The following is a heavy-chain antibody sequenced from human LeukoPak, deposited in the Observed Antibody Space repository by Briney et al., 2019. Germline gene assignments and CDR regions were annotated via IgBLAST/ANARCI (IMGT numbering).Heavy chain of an antibody. J-gene: IGHJ4*02. CDR2: IYYSRST. CDR3: ARVPTVTFFDY. Sequence: PSETLSLTCSVSDYSISSGYYWGWIRQPPGKGLEWIGSIYYSRSTYYNPSLKSRVTISVDTSKNQFSLKLSSVTAADTAVYYCARVPTVTFFDYWGQGTLVTVSS. V-gene: IGHV4-38-2*02. D-gene: IGHD4-17*01. CDR1: DYSISSGYY.